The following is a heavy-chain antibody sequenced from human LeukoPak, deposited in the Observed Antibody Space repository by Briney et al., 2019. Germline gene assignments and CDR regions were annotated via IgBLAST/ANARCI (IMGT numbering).Heavy chain of an antibody. J-gene: IGHJ4*02. CDR2: IYYSGST. Sequence: SETLSLTCTVSGGSISSNYWSWIRQPPGRGLEWIGYIYYSGSTNYNPSLKSRVTMLMDTSKNQFSLELSSVTAADTAAYYCARVMYYDILTGSYYFDYWGQGTLVTVSS. CDR1: GGSISSNY. V-gene: IGHV4-59*12. D-gene: IGHD3-9*01. CDR3: ARVMYYDILTGSYYFDY.